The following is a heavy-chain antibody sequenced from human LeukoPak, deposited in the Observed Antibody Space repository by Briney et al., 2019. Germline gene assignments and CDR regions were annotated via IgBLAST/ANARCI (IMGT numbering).Heavy chain of an antibody. CDR3: ARGGAVERYCSSTSCYWVDAFDI. V-gene: IGHV5-10-1*01. CDR2: IDPSDSYT. CDR1: GYSFTSYW. Sequence: PGESLKISCKGSGYSFTSYWISWVRQMPGKGLEWMGRIDPSDSYTNYSPSFQGHVTISADKSISTAYLQWSSLKASDTAMYYCARGGAVERYCSSTSCYWVDAFDIRGQGTMVTVSS. D-gene: IGHD2-2*01. J-gene: IGHJ3*02.